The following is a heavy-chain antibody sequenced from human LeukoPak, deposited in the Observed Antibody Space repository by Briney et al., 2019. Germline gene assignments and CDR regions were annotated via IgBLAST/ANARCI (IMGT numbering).Heavy chain of an antibody. Sequence: PSETLSLTCTVSGGSISSYYWSWIRQPPGKGLEWIGYIYYSGSTNYNPSLKSRVTISVDTSKNQFSLKLSSVTAADTAVYYCARLTVAGTNVGPRFDYWGQGTLVTVSS. CDR1: GGSISSYY. J-gene: IGHJ4*02. CDR2: IYYSGST. D-gene: IGHD6-19*01. V-gene: IGHV4-59*01. CDR3: ARLTVAGTNVGPRFDY.